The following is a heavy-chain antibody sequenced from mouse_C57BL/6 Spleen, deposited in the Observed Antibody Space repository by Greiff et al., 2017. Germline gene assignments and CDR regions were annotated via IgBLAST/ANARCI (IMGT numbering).Heavy chain of an antibody. CDR3: ETAEGYYGSSGFAY. D-gene: IGHD1-1*01. CDR2: IRSKSSNYAT. Sequence: EVMLVESGGGLVQPKGSLKLSCAASGFTFNTYAMHWVRQAPGKGLEWVARIRSKSSNYATSYADSVKDRFTISSDDSQSMLYLQINNLKTEDTAMYYCETAEGYYGSSGFAYWGQGTLVTVSA. V-gene: IGHV10-3*01. CDR1: GFTFNTYA. J-gene: IGHJ3*01.